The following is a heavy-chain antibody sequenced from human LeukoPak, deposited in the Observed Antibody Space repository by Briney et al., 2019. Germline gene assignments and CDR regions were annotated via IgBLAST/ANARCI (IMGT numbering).Heavy chain of an antibody. Sequence: PSETLSLTCTVSGGSISSNSYYWGWIRQPPGKGLEWMGSIYYIGSTYYNPPLKRRVTISVDTSQNQFSLKLSSVTAADKAVYYYARNFVVVVVSGAYYFDYWGQGTLVTVPS. CDR2: IYYIGST. CDR1: GGSISSNSYY. D-gene: IGHD3-22*01. V-gene: IGHV4-39*01. CDR3: ARNFVVVVVSGAYYFDY. J-gene: IGHJ4*02.